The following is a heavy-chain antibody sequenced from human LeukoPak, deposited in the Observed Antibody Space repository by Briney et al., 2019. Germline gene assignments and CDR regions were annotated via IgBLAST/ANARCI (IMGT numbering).Heavy chain of an antibody. CDR1: GGTFSSYA. J-gene: IGHJ4*02. CDR3: ARAQEVYSGSCDY. CDR2: IIPILGIA. Sequence: ASVKVSCKASGGTFSSYAISWVRQAPGQGLEWMGRIIPILGIANYAQKFQGRVTITADKSTSTAYMELSSLRSEGTAVYYCARAQEVYSGSCDYWGQGTLVTVSS. V-gene: IGHV1-69*04. D-gene: IGHD1-26*01.